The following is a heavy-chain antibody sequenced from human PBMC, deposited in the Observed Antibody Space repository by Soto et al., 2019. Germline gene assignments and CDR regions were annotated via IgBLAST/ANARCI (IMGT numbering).Heavy chain of an antibody. V-gene: IGHV4-39*01. CDR1: GGSISGSSYY. Sequence: SETLSLTCTVSGGSISGSSYYWGWIRQPPGKGLEWIGSIYYSGSTYYNPSLKSRVTISVDTSKNQFSLKLSSVTAADTAVYYCARGDYDFWSGYLSLDYWGQGTLVTVSS. CDR3: ARGDYDFWSGYLSLDY. CDR2: IYYSGST. J-gene: IGHJ4*02. D-gene: IGHD3-3*01.